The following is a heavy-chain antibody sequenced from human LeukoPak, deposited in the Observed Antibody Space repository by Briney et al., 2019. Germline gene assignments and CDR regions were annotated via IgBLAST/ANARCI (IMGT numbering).Heavy chain of an antibody. D-gene: IGHD4-23*01. CDR2: IYYSGST. V-gene: IGHV4-39*01. CDR3: ARLILGDGGNSADVFFDC. CDR1: GGSISSSSYF. Sequence: SQTLSLTCTVSGGSISSSSYFWGWIRQPPGKGLEWIGSIYYSGSTYYNPSLKSRVTISLDTSKNQFSLNLSSVTAADTAVYYCARLILGDGGNSADVFFDCWGQGALVTVSS. J-gene: IGHJ4*02.